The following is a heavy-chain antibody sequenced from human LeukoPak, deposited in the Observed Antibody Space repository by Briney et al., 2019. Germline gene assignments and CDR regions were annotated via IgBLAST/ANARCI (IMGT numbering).Heavy chain of an antibody. J-gene: IGHJ4*02. Sequence: ASVNVSCKASGYTFTVYYMHWVRQAPGQGLEWMGRINPNSGGTNYAQKFQGRVTMTRDTSISTAYMELSRLRSDDTAVYYCAREGPLLWFGEPLDYWGQGTLVTVSS. CDR2: INPNSGGT. V-gene: IGHV1-2*06. D-gene: IGHD3-10*01. CDR1: GYTFTVYY. CDR3: AREGPLLWFGEPLDY.